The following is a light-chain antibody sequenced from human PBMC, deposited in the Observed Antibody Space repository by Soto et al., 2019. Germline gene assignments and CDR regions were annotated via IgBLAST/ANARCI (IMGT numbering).Light chain of an antibody. CDR1: SSDVGGYNY. V-gene: IGLV2-14*01. J-gene: IGLJ3*02. CDR2: DVS. Sequence: QSALTQPASVSGSPGQSITISCTGTSSDVGGYNYVSWYQHHPGKAPKLIIYDVSNRPSGVSNRFSGSKSGNTASLTISGLQAEDEADYYCSSYTISSTGVFGGGTKLTVL. CDR3: SSYTISSTGV.